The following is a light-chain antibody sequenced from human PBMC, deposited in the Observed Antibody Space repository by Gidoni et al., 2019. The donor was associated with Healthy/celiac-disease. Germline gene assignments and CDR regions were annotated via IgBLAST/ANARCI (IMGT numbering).Light chain of an antibody. CDR3: QSYDSSLSPYV. J-gene: IGLJ1*01. CDR1: SSNIGAGYD. Sequence: QSVLTQPPSVSGAPGQRVTISCTGSSSNIGAGYDVPWYQQLPGTAPNLLIYGNSNRPSGVPDRFSGSKSGTSASLAITGLQAEDEADYYCQSYDSSLSPYVFGTGTKVTVL. CDR2: GNS. V-gene: IGLV1-40*01.